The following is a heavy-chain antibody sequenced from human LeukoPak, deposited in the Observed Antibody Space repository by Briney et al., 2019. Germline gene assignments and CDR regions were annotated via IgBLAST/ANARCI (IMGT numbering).Heavy chain of an antibody. CDR3: AAPQNMVRGVTQPDAFDI. V-gene: IGHV1-69*05. D-gene: IGHD3-10*01. J-gene: IGHJ3*02. Sequence: SVKVSCKASGGTFSSYAISWVRQAPEQGLEWMGRIIPIFGTANYAQKFQGRVTITTDESTSTAYMELSSLRSEDTAVYYCAAPQNMVRGVTQPDAFDIWGQGTMVTVSS. CDR2: IIPIFGTA. CDR1: GGTFSSYA.